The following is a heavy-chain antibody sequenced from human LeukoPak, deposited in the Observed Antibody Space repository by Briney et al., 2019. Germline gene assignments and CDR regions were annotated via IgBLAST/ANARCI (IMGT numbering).Heavy chain of an antibody. CDR2: IYYSGST. CDR1: GGSISSSSYY. CDR3: ARDLPYYYDRPPFDY. J-gene: IGHJ4*02. Sequence: PSETLSLTCTVSGGSISSSSYYWGWIRQPPGKGLEWIGSIYYSGSTYYNPSLKSRVTISVDTSKNQFSLKLSSVTAADTAVYYCARDLPYYYDRPPFDYWGQGTLVTVSS. D-gene: IGHD3-22*01. V-gene: IGHV4-39*07.